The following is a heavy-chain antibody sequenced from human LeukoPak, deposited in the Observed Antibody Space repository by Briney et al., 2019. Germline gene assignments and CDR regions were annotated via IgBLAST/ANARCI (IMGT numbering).Heavy chain of an antibody. CDR2: INHSGST. D-gene: IGHD6-13*01. CDR1: GGSFSGYC. CDR3: ATSSSWYGGLDY. J-gene: IGHJ4*02. Sequence: PSETLSLTCAVYGGSFSGYCWSWIRQPPGKGLEWIGEINHSGSTDYNPSLKSRATISVDTSKNQFSLKLSSVTAADTAVYYCATSSSWYGGLDYWGQGTLVTVSS. V-gene: IGHV4-34*01.